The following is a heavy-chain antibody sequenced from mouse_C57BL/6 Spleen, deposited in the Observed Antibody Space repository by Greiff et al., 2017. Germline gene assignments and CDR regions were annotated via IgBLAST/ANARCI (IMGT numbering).Heavy chain of an antibody. V-gene: IGHV1-50*01. CDR1: GYTFTSYW. Sequence: VQLQQPGAELVKPGASVKLSCKASGYTFTSYWMQWVKQRPGQGLEWIGEIDPSDSYTNYNQKFKGKATLTVDTSSSTAYMQLSSLTSEDSAVDYCARFRYYGSSPFYAMDYWGQGTSVTVSS. CDR3: ARFRYYGSSPFYAMDY. CDR2: IDPSDSYT. D-gene: IGHD1-1*01. J-gene: IGHJ4*01.